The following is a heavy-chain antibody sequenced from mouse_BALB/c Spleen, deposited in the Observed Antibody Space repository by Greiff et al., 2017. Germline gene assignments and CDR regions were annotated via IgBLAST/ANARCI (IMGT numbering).Heavy chain of an antibody. CDR3: ARQFITTVVDAMDY. J-gene: IGHJ4*01. D-gene: IGHD1-1*01. Sequence: EVKLMESGGGLVKPGGSLKLSCAASGFTFSSYAMSWVRQTPEKRLEWVASISSGGSTYYPDSVKGRFTISRDNARNILYLQMSSLRSEDTAMYYCARQFITTVVDAMDYWGQGTSVTVSS. CDR1: GFTFSSYA. CDR2: ISSGGST. V-gene: IGHV5-6-5*01.